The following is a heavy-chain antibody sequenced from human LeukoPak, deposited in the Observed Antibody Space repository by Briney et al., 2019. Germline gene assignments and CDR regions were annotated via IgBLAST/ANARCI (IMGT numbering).Heavy chain of an antibody. CDR1: GYRFTSYW. V-gene: IGHV5-51*01. J-gene: IGHJ4*02. Sequence: GESLKISFKGSGYRFTSYWIGWVRPMPGKGLEWMGIIYPGDSDTRYSPSFQGQVTISADKSISTAYLQWSSLKASDTAMYYCARHGSSGIYYFDYWGQGTLVTVSS. D-gene: IGHD6-19*01. CDR3: ARHGSSGIYYFDY. CDR2: IYPGDSDT.